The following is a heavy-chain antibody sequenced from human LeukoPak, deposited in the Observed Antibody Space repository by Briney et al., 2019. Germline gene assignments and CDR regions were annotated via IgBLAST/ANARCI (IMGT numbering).Heavy chain of an antibody. CDR2: ISSSGSTI. Sequence: PGGSLRLSCAASGFTFSSYSMNWVRQAPGKGLEWVSYISSSGSTIYYADSVKGRFTISRDNAKNSLYLQMDSLRAEDTAVYYCARVITVVDHYYYYYYMDVWGKGTTVTISS. D-gene: IGHD4-23*01. CDR3: ARVITVVDHYYYYYYMDV. CDR1: GFTFSSYS. J-gene: IGHJ6*03. V-gene: IGHV3-48*04.